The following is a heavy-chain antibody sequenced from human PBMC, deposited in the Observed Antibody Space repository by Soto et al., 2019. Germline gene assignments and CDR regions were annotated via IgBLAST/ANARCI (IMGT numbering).Heavy chain of an antibody. D-gene: IGHD6-13*01. CDR2: IIPIFGTA. V-gene: IGHV1-69*13. CDR1: GGTFSIYA. CDR3: ARVVGSWYRNWFDP. Sequence: GASVKVSCKASGGTFSIYAIIWVRQAPGQGLEWMGGIIPIFGTANYAQKFQGRVTITADESTSTAYMELSSLRSEDTAVYYCARVVGSWYRNWFDPWGQGTLVTVSS. J-gene: IGHJ5*02.